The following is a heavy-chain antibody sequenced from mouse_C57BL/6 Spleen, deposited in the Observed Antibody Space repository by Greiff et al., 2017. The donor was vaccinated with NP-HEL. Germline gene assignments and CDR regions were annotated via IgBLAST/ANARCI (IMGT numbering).Heavy chain of an antibody. J-gene: IGHJ1*03. CDR3: ARSRDGSSYWSFDV. V-gene: IGHV1-81*01. Sequence: VQLQQSGAELARPGASVKLSCKASGYTFTSYGISWVKQRTGQGLEWIGEIYPRSGNTYYNEKFKGKATLTADKSSSTAYMELRSLTSEDSAVYFCARSRDGSSYWSFDVWGTGTTVTVSS. CDR2: IYPRSGNT. D-gene: IGHD1-1*01. CDR1: GYTFTSYG.